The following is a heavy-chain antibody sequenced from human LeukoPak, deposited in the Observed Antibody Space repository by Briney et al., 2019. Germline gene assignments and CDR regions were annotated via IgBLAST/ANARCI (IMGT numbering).Heavy chain of an antibody. CDR2: ISSSGSTI. D-gene: IGHD6-6*01. J-gene: IGHJ5*02. Sequence: GGSLRLSCAASGFTFSDYYMSWIRQAPGKGLEGVSYISSSGSTIYYADSVKGRFTIPRDNAKNSLYLLMNSLRAEDTAVYYCASASARPGWFDPWGQGTRVTVSS. V-gene: IGHV3-11*01. CDR3: ASASARPGWFDP. CDR1: GFTFSDYY.